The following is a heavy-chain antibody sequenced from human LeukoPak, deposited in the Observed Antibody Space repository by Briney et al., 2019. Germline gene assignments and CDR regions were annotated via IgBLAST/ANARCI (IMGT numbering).Heavy chain of an antibody. V-gene: IGHV3-23*01. D-gene: IGHD1-26*01. CDR3: AKNVGAKAFDP. CDR2: VSSSSNT. CDR1: GFTFSSYA. J-gene: IGHJ5*02. Sequence: PGGSLRLSCAASGFTFSSYAMSWVRQPPRKGLEWVSVVSSSSNTYYADSVKGRFTISRDNSKNTLYLQMSSLRPEDTAVYYCAKNVGAKAFDPWGQGTLVTVSS.